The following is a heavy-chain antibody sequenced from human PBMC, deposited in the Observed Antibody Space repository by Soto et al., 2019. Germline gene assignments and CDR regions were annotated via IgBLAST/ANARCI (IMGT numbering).Heavy chain of an antibody. Sequence: PGESLKISCKGSGYSFTSYWIGWVRQMPGKGLEWMGIIYPGDSDTRYSPSFQGQVTISADKSISTAYLQWSSLKASDTAMYYCARCPKRDIRYYYYYGMDVWGQGTTVTVSS. CDR1: GYSFTSYW. CDR3: ARCPKRDIRYYYYYGMDV. D-gene: IGHD2-15*01. V-gene: IGHV5-51*01. J-gene: IGHJ6*02. CDR2: IYPGDSDT.